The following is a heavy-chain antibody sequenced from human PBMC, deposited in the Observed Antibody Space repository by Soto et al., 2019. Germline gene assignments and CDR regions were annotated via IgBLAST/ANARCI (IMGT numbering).Heavy chain of an antibody. V-gene: IGHV3-53*01. CDR2: VYDVDVT. CDR1: GLTVSGKKY. Sequence: DVQLVESGGGLIQPGGSLRLSCAASGLTVSGKKYIAWVRQAPGKGLEWVSGVYDVDVTYYADSVKGRFTISRDTSKTIVFLEMNDLRPDDTAVYYCASWLQREHAYDVWGLGTTVTVSS. CDR3: ASWLQREHAYDV. D-gene: IGHD1-1*01. J-gene: IGHJ3*01.